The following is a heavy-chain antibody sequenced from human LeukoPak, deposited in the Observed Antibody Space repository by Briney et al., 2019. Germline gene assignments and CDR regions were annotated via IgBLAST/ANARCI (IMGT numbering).Heavy chain of an antibody. J-gene: IGHJ6*04. CDR3: ARDKNVRITRTYNLHFALDV. CDR1: GESFSAFY. CDR2: VTHSGST. D-gene: IGHD3-3*01. Sequence: PSETLSLTCAVYGESFSAFYWTWIRQPPGKELEWIGEVTHSGSTNYNPSLKSRVTISVDTAKNQFSLNLSSVTAADTAVYYCARDKNVRITRTYNLHFALDVWGKGTTVTVSS. V-gene: IGHV4-34*01.